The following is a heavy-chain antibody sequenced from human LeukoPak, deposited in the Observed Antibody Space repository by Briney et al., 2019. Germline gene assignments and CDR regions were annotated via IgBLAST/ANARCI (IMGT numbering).Heavy chain of an antibody. D-gene: IGHD3-3*01. CDR2: LSCSGGST. J-gene: IGHJ4*02. Sequence: GSLRLSCAASGFTFSSYAMSWVRQAPGEGLEWVSALSCSGGSTYYADSVKGRFTISSDNSKNTLHLQMNSLRAEDTAVYYCAKVRFLEWLSSPGYFDYWGQGTLVTVSS. CDR3: AKVRFLEWLSSPGYFDY. CDR1: GFTFSSYA. V-gene: IGHV3-23*01.